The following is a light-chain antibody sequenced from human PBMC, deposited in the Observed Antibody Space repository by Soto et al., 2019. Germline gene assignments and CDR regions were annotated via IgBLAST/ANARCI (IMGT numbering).Light chain of an antibody. CDR1: HSFSSN. J-gene: IGKJ5*01. V-gene: IGKV3-15*01. CDR2: AAS. CDR3: QQYNNWPPIT. Sequence: ESVLTQAPGTLSLSPGERATLSCRAIHSFSSNFLAWYQQKPGQAPRLLIYAASTRATGIPVRFSGSGSETEFTLTISSLQSEDFAVYYCQQYNNWPPITFGQGTRLEI.